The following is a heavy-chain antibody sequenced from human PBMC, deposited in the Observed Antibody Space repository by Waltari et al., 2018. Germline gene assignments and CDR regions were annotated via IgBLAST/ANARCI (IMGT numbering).Heavy chain of an antibody. J-gene: IGHJ5*02. V-gene: IGHV4-59*01. CDR1: GGSISGFY. Sequence: QVQLQESGPSLLKPSETLSLICTVSGGSISGFYWSWVRQPPGKGLDWIGYIYYTGSTNSNPSLKGGVTISVATSKNQFSLKLGSVTAADTAFYYCARGGGGDWEWFDPWGQGTLVTVSS. D-gene: IGHD2-21*02. CDR3: ARGGGGDWEWFDP. CDR2: IYYTGST.